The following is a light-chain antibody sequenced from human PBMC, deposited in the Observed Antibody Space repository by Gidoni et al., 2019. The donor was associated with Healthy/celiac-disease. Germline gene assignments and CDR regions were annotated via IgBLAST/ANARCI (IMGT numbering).Light chain of an antibody. V-gene: IGKV1-5*03. CDR3: QQYNSYWT. J-gene: IGKJ1*01. CDR2: KAS. CDR1: QSISSW. Sequence: DIQMTQSPSTLSASVGDRVTITCRASQSISSWLAWYQQKPGKAPKLLIYKASSLESGVPSRFSGSGSGTEFTLTISSLQPDDLATYYCQQYNSYWTCGQGTKVEIK.